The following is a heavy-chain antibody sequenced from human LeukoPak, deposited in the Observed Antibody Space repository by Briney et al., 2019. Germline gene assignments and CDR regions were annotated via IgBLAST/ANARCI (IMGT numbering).Heavy chain of an antibody. Sequence: PSETLSLTCTVSGGSISSYYWSWLRQPPGKGLEWIGYIYYSGSTNYNPSLRSRVTISVDTAKNQFSLKLSSVTAADTAVYYCARGSVAGTRGLSEFDYWGQGTLVTVSS. V-gene: IGHV4-59*01. J-gene: IGHJ4*02. CDR3: ARGSVAGTRGLSEFDY. CDR1: GGSISSYY. CDR2: IYYSGST. D-gene: IGHD6-19*01.